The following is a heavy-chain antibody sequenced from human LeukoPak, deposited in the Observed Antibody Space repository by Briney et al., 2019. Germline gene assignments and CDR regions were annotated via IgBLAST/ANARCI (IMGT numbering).Heavy chain of an antibody. J-gene: IGHJ4*02. V-gene: IGHV3-23*01. CDR2: ISGSGGST. CDR1: GFTFSSYA. CDR3: ARDTYYYDSSGYYSYYFDY. Sequence: GGSLRLSCAASGFTFSSYAMSWVRQAPGKGLEWVSAISGSGGSTYYADSVKGRFTISRDNSKNTLYLQMNSLRDEDTAVYYCARDTYYYDSSGYYSYYFDYWGQGTLVTVSS. D-gene: IGHD3-22*01.